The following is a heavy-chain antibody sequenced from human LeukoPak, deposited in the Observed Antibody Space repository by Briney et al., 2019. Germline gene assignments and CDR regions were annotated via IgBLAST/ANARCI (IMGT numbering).Heavy chain of an antibody. CDR1: GGTFSSYA. J-gene: IGHJ4*02. CDR3: ARARRGYSSGWTLGY. D-gene: IGHD6-19*01. V-gene: IGHV1-69*01. CDR2: IIPIFGTA. Sequence: SVKVSCKASGGTFSSYAISWVRQAPGQGLEWMGGIIPIFGTANYAQKFQGRVTITADESTSTAYMELSSLRSEDTAVYHCARARRGYSSGWTLGYWGQGTLVTVSS.